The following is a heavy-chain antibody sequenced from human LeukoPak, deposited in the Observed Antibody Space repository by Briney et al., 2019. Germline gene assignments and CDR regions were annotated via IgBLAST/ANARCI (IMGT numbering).Heavy chain of an antibody. CDR2: IYTGGRT. V-gene: IGHV4-61*02. J-gene: IGHJ4*02. Sequence: PSDTLSLTCTVSGGPISRGSYYWSWIRQPAGKGLEWIGRIYTGGRTNYNPSLKSRVTISLDTSKNQFSLKLSSVTAADTAVYYCARDDYYGFGYWGQGTLVTVSS. CDR1: GGPISRGSYY. CDR3: ARDDYYGFGY. D-gene: IGHD3-10*01.